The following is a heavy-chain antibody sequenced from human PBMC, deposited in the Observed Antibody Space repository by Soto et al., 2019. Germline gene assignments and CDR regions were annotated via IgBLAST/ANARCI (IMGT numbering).Heavy chain of an antibody. D-gene: IGHD2-15*01. CDR1: GYTFTNYG. V-gene: IGHV1-18*01. CDR3: ARCYCSVGSCYSCWHFDL. CDR2: ISAYNGNT. Sequence: QVQLVQSGSEVKKPGASVKVSCKASGYTFTNYGMSWVRQAPGQGLEWMGWISAYNGNTNHAQIFQGRVTMTTDTSTNTAYMELRSLRSDDTAVYYCARCYCSVGSCYSCWHFDLWGRGALVTVSS. J-gene: IGHJ2*01.